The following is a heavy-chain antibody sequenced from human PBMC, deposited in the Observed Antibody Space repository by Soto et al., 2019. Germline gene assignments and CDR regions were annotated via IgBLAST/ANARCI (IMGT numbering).Heavy chain of an antibody. CDR2: IKQDGSEK. CDR3: AREGHVVLGAFDI. V-gene: IGHV3-7*01. J-gene: IGHJ3*02. D-gene: IGHD2-15*01. Sequence: GSLRLSCAASGFTFSSYWMSWVRQAPGKGLEWVANIKQDGSEKYYVDSVKGRFTISRDNAKNSLYLQMNSLRAEDTAVYYCAREGHVVLGAFDIWGQGTMVTVSS. CDR1: GFTFSSYW.